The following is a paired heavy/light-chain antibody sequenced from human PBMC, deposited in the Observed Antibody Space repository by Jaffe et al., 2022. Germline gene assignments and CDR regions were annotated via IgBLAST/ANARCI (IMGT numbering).Light chain of an antibody. Sequence: AIWMTQSPSLLSASTGDRVTISCRMSQGISSYLAWYQQKPGKAPELLIYAASTLQSGVPSRFSGSGSGTDFTLTISCLQSEDFATYYCQQYYSFPRTFGQGTKVEIK. V-gene: IGKV1D-8*02. CDR2: AAS. CDR3: QQYYSFPRT. J-gene: IGKJ1*01. CDR1: QGISSY.
Heavy chain of an antibody. CDR3: ARVRLGYCSSTSCPPLFIDY. J-gene: IGHJ4*02. CDR1: GGSISSSNW. CDR2: IYHSGST. V-gene: IGHV4-4*02. D-gene: IGHD2-2*01. Sequence: QVQLQESGPGLVKPSGTLSLTCAVSGGSISSSNWWSWVRQPPGKGLEWIGEIYHSGSTNYNPSLKSRVTISVDKSKNQFSLKLSSVTAADTAVYYCARVRLGYCSSTSCPPLFIDYWGQGTLVTVSS.